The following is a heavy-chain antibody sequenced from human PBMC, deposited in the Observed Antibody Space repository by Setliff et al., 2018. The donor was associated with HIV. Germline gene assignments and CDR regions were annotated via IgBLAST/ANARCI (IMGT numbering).Heavy chain of an antibody. V-gene: IGHV4-34*01. Sequence: SETLSLTCAVYGGSFSGYYWSWIRQPPGKGLEWIGEINHSGSTNYNPSLKSRVTISVDTSKNQFSLELSSLKSEDTAVYFCATDRPHQQYFELYFYYYLEVWGKGTTVTVSS. CDR1: GGSFSGYY. D-gene: IGHD3-9*01. CDR2: INHSGST. CDR3: ATDRPHQQYFELYFYYYLEV. J-gene: IGHJ6*03.